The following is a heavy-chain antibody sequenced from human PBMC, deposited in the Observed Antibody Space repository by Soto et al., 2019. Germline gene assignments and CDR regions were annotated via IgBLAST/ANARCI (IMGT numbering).Heavy chain of an antibody. V-gene: IGHV2-5*02. D-gene: IGHD5-12*01. J-gene: IGHJ4*02. Sequence: QITVKESGLTLVKPTQTLTLTCTFSGFSLSTNGMGVGWIRQSPGKALEWLALIYWDDDKRYSPSLRSRLTINQDTSKTQEDLTMTNMKPVATATYYCARLTRGVYDLDRLWEKFDYWGQGTLVTVSS. CDR2: IYWDDDK. CDR3: ARLTRGVYDLDRLWEKFDY. CDR1: GFSLSTNGMG.